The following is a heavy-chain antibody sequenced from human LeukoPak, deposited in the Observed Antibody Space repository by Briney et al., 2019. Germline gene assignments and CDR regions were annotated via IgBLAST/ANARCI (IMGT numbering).Heavy chain of an antibody. CDR1: GFTFSSYA. V-gene: IGHV3-23*01. Sequence: GGSLRLSCAASGFTFSSYAMSWVRQAPGKGLEWVSAISGSGGSTYYADSVKGRFTISSDNSKNTLYLQMNSLRAEDTAVYYCAKPSPPYYDFWSGYSAFDYWGQGTLVTVSS. CDR2: ISGSGGST. D-gene: IGHD3-3*01. CDR3: AKPSPPYYDFWSGYSAFDY. J-gene: IGHJ4*02.